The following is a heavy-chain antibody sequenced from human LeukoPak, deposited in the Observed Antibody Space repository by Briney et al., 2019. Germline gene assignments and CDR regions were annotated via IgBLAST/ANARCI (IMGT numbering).Heavy chain of an antibody. D-gene: IGHD3-10*01. CDR1: GYTFTGYY. CDR3: ARDSGERGSGSYLIAY. J-gene: IGHJ4*02. CDR2: INPNSGGT. V-gene: IGHV1-2*02. Sequence: ASVKVSCKASGYTFTGYYMHWVRQAPGQGLEWMGWINPNSGGTNYAQKFQGGVTMTRDTSISTAYMELSRLRSDATAVYYCARDSGERGSGSYLIAYWGQGTLVTVSS.